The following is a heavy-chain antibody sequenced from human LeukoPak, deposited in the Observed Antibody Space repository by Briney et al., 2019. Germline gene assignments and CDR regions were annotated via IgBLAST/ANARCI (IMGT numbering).Heavy chain of an antibody. D-gene: IGHD6-19*01. CDR1: GFTFSSYA. V-gene: IGHV3-23*01. CDR2: ISGSGDST. CDR3: AKVSSSAWYRDLDY. Sequence: GGSLRLSCAASGFTFSSYAMSWVRQAPGKGLEWVSAISGSGDSTSYADSVKGRFIVSRDNSKNSLYLQMNSLRAEDTAAYFCAKVSSSAWYRDLDYWGQGTLVTVSS. J-gene: IGHJ4*02.